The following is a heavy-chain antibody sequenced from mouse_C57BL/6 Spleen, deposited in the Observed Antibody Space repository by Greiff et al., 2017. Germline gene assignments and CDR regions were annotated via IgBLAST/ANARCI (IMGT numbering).Heavy chain of an antibody. D-gene: IGHD2-14*01. Sequence: VQLQQSGAELVRPGASVKLSCKASGYTFTDYYINWVKQRPGQGLEWIARIYPGSGNTYYNEKFKGKATLTAEKSSSTAYMQLSSLTSEDAAVYFCAREGYSYAMDYWGQGTSVTVSS. J-gene: IGHJ4*01. CDR2: IYPGSGNT. CDR3: AREGYSYAMDY. V-gene: IGHV1-76*01. CDR1: GYTFTDYY.